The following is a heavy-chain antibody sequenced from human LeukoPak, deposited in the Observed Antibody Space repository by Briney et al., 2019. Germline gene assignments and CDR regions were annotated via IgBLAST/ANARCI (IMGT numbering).Heavy chain of an antibody. D-gene: IGHD1-26*01. CDR1: GFTFSSYW. CDR3: ARDTGELPLGY. CDR2: IKQDGSEK. Sequence: GGSLRLSCAASGFTFSSYWTSWVRQAPGKGLEWVANIKQDGSEKYYVDSVKGRFTISRDNADNSLSLQMNSLRAEDTALYYCARDTGELPLGYWGQGTLVTVSS. V-gene: IGHV3-7*05. J-gene: IGHJ4*02.